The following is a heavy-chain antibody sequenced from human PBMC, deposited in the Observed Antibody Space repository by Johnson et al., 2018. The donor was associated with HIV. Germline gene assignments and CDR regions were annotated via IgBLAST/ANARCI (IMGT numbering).Heavy chain of an antibody. J-gene: IGHJ3*02. V-gene: IGHV3-9*01. CDR3: AKDRYSSSPTAFDI. Sequence: YADSVKGRFTISRDNAKNSLYLQMNSLRAEDTALYYCAKDRYSSSPTAFDIWGQGTMVTVSS. D-gene: IGHD6-13*01.